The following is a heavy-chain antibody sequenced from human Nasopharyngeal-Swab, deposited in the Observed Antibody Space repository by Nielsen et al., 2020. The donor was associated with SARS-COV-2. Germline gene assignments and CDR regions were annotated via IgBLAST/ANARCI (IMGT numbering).Heavy chain of an antibody. D-gene: IGHD3-16*02. J-gene: IGHJ3*01. Sequence: SETLSLTCTVSGGSISSGCYFWSLIRQPPGKGLEGVGYIPYTGNTYYNPSLESRLTISLDTSQNQFSLRLSSVTAADTAVYYCAREVIEQAVSDAFDFWGQGTMVTVSS. CDR2: IPYTGNT. CDR1: GGSISSGCYF. CDR3: AREVIEQAVSDAFDF. V-gene: IGHV4-31*03.